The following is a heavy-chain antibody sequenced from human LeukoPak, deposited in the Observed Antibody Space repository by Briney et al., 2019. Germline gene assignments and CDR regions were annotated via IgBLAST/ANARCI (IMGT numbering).Heavy chain of an antibody. CDR2: ISGSGGST. J-gene: IGHJ6*02. D-gene: IGHD6-19*01. Sequence: GASVKVSCKASGGTFSSYAMSWVRQAPGKGLEWVSAISGSGGSTYYADSVKGRFTISRDNSKNTLYLQMNSLRAEDTAVYYCAKDRAGPYYYYGMDVWGQGTTVTVSS. V-gene: IGHV3-23*01. CDR3: AKDRAGPYYYYGMDV. CDR1: GGTFSSYA.